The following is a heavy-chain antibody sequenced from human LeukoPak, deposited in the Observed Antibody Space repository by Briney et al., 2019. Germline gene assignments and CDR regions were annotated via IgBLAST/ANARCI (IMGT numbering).Heavy chain of an antibody. V-gene: IGHV3-23*01. CDR1: GFTFSSYA. CDR3: AKDLGDYGDYSFRDY. J-gene: IGHJ4*02. D-gene: IGHD4-17*01. CDR2: ISGSGGST. Sequence: GGSLRLSCAASGFTFSSYAMSWVRQAPGKGLEWVSAISGSGGSTYYADSVKGRFTISRDNSKNTLYLQMNRLRAEDTAVYYCAKDLGDYGDYSFRDYWGQGTRVTVSS.